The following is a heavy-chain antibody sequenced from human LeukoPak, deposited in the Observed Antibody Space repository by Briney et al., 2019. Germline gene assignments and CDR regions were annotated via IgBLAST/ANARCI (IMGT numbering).Heavy chain of an antibody. CDR2: ISGSGGST. Sequence: GGSLRLSCAASGFTFSSYAMSWVRLAPGKGLEWVSAISGSGGSTYYADSVKGRFTISRDNSKNTLYLQMNSLRAEDTAVYYCARDPRRYDFPRYYYYMDVWGKGTTVTVSS. D-gene: IGHD3-3*01. CDR3: ARDPRRYDFPRYYYYMDV. CDR1: GFTFSSYA. V-gene: IGHV3-23*01. J-gene: IGHJ6*03.